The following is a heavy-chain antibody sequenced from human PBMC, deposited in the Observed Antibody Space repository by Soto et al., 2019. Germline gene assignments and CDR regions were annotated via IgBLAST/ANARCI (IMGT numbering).Heavy chain of an antibody. J-gene: IGHJ5*02. CDR2: IYWDDDR. CDR1: GFSLSTSGVG. CDR3: AHSLIGYYYDSSGSNWFDP. V-gene: IGHV2-5*02. D-gene: IGHD3-22*01. Sequence: QITLKESGPTLVKPTQTLTLTCTFSGFSLSTSGVGVGWIRQPPGKALEWLALIYWDDDRRYSPSLKSRLTITKDTSKNQVVLTMTNMDPADTATYYCAHSLIGYYYDSSGSNWFDPWGQGTLVTVSS.